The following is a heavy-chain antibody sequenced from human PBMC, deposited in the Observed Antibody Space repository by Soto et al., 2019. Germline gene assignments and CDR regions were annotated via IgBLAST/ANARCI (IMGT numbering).Heavy chain of an antibody. Sequence: PGGSLRLSCAASGFTFTNYAMAWVRQAPGKGLEWVSNISGTGGSTYYADSVKGRFTISRDNSKNTLHLQMNSLRVDDTAVYYCAKTLRSKLTPFDYWGQGSLVTVSS. V-gene: IGHV3-23*01. CDR1: GFTFTNYA. CDR2: ISGTGGST. D-gene: IGHD3-9*01. J-gene: IGHJ4*02. CDR3: AKTLRSKLTPFDY.